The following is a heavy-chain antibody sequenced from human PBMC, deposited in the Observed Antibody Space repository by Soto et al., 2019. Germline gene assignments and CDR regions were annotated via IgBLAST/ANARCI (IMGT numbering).Heavy chain of an antibody. J-gene: IGHJ6*02. Sequence: QVQLVQSGAEVKKPGFSVKVSCKASGGTFSSYAISWVRQAPGQGLEWMGGIIPIFGTANYAQKFQGRVTITADESTSTAYMELSSLRSEDTAAYYCARDKPYYYGMDVWGQGTTVTVSS. V-gene: IGHV1-69*01. CDR2: IIPIFGTA. CDR3: ARDKPYYYGMDV. CDR1: GGTFSSYA.